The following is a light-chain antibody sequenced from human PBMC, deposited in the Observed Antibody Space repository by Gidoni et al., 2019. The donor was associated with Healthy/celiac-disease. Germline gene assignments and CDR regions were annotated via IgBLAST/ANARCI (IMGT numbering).Light chain of an antibody. V-gene: IGKV1-39*01. CDR1: QSISSY. CDR3: QQSYSTPQLT. CDR2: AAS. J-gene: IGKJ4*01. Sequence: IQMTKSPSSLSASVGDRVTITCRASQSISSYLNWYQQKPGKAPKLLIYAASSLQSGVPSRFSGSGSGTDFTLTISSLQPEDFATYYCQQSYSTPQLTFGGGTKVEIK.